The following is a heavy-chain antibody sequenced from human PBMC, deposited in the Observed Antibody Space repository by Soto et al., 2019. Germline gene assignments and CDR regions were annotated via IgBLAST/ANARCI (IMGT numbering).Heavy chain of an antibody. Sequence: GGSLRLSCAASEFTFSNYAMSWVRQSSGKGLEWVSGISGSGTGTYYAASVKGRFTISRDNSKNTLYLQMNSLRAEDTAVYYCASSGGGYYDSSGYYSCFDYWGQGTLVTVSS. CDR3: ASSGGGYYDSSGYYSCFDY. CDR2: ISGSGTGT. V-gene: IGHV3-23*01. CDR1: EFTFSNYA. J-gene: IGHJ4*02. D-gene: IGHD3-22*01.